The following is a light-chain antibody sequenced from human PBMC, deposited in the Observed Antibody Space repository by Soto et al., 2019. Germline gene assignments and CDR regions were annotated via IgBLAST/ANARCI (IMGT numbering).Light chain of an antibody. J-gene: IGLJ1*01. CDR2: DVT. V-gene: IGLV2-11*01. CDR3: CSYAGSYIYV. Sequence: QSVLTHPRSVSGSPGQSVTISCTGTSSVVGGYNYVSWYQQHPDKAPKVMIYDVTKRPSGVPDRFSGSKSGNTASLTISGLQSEDEADYYSCSYAGSYIYVFGTGTKVTVL. CDR1: SSVVGGYNY.